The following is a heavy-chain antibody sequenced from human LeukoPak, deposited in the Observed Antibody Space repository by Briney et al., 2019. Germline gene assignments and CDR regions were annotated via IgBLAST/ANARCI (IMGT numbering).Heavy chain of an antibody. V-gene: IGHV4-59*01. CDR1: GGSISSYY. D-gene: IGHD2-2*01. J-gene: IGHJ6*02. Sequence: SETLSLTCTVSGGSISSYYWSWIRQPPGKGLEWIGYIYYSGSTNYNPSLKSRVTISVDTSKNQFSLKLSSVTAADTAVYYCARDFCSSTSCEGYYYYGMDVWGQGTTVTVSS. CDR3: ARDFCSSTSCEGYYYYGMDV. CDR2: IYYSGST.